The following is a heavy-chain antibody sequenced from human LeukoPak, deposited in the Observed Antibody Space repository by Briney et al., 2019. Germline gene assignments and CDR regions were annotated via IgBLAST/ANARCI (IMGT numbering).Heavy chain of an antibody. CDR3: ARGDRSSSILEDAFDL. J-gene: IGHJ3*01. Sequence: ASVKVSCMASGYTFTGNYIHWVRQAPGQGLEWIGWINPNSGGTKFAQRFPGRVSMTRDTSITTAYMDLSRLTSYDTAVYYCARGDRSSSILEDAFDLWGPGTMVSVSS. CDR1: GYTFTGNY. D-gene: IGHD6-6*01. CDR2: INPNSGGT. V-gene: IGHV1-2*02.